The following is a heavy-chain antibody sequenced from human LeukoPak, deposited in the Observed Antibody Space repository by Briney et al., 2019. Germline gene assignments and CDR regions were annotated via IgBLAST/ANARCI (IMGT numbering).Heavy chain of an antibody. D-gene: IGHD3-3*01. Sequence: GGSLRLSCTASGFTFGDYAMSWIRQAPGKGLEWVSYISSSGSTIYYADSVKGRFTISRDNAKNSLYLQMNSLRAEDTAVYYCARYYFGFASYGMDVWGQGTTVTVSS. J-gene: IGHJ6*02. CDR2: ISSSGSTI. CDR3: ARYYFGFASYGMDV. V-gene: IGHV3-11*01. CDR1: GFTFGDYA.